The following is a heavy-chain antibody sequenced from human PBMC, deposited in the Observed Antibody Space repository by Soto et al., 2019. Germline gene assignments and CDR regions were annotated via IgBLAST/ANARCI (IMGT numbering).Heavy chain of an antibody. J-gene: IGHJ3*02. D-gene: IGHD2-15*01. Sequence: GGSLRLSCAASGFTFSSYAMSWVRQAPGKGLEWVSAISGSGGSTYYADSVEGRFTISRDNSKNTLYLQMNSLRAEDTAVYYCAKDLSIPYCSGGSCFLLWQRNAFDIWGQGTMVTVSS. CDR1: GFTFSSYA. V-gene: IGHV3-23*01. CDR2: ISGSGGST. CDR3: AKDLSIPYCSGGSCFLLWQRNAFDI.